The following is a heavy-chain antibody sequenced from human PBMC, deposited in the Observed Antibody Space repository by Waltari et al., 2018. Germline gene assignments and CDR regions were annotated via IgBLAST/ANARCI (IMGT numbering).Heavy chain of an antibody. J-gene: IGHJ4*02. V-gene: IGHV4-39*01. Sequence: QLQLQESGPGLVKPSETLSLTCTVSGGSINSIIYFWGWIRQPPGKGLGWIGSLNNGGSTYYNASLRSRVTISLDTSKNQFSLKVNSVTAADTAVYYCARHESYTTRDYWGQGTLVTVSS. CDR3: ARHESYTTRDY. CDR1: GGSINSIIYF. CDR2: LNNGGST. D-gene: IGHD2-2*02.